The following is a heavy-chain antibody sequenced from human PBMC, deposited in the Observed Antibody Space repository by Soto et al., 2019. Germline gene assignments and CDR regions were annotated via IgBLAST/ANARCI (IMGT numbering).Heavy chain of an antibody. Sequence: QVQLVESGGGVVQPGRSLRLSCAASGFTFSSYGMHWVRQAPGKGLEWVAVIWYDGSNKYYADSVKGRFTISRDNSKNALYLQMNSLRAEDTAVYYCARDNWNDGTDGCGQGTTVTVSS. D-gene: IGHD1-20*01. V-gene: IGHV3-33*01. J-gene: IGHJ6*02. CDR3: ARDNWNDGTDG. CDR2: IWYDGSNK. CDR1: GFTFSSYG.